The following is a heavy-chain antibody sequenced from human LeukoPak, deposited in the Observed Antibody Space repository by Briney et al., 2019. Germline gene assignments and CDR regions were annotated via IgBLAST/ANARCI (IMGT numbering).Heavy chain of an antibody. J-gene: IGHJ4*02. CDR3: ARGITMSYLSKYYFDY. CDR2: IYYSGST. CDR1: GGSISSYY. V-gene: IGHV4-59*08. D-gene: IGHD3-22*01. Sequence: SETLSLTCTVSGGSISSYYWSWIRQPPGKGLEWIGYIYYSGSTNYNPSLKSRVTISVDTSKNQFSLKLSSVTAADTAVYYCARGITMSYLSKYYFDYWGQGTLVTVSS.